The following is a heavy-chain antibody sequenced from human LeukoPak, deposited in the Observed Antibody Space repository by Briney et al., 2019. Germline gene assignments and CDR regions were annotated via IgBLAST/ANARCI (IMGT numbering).Heavy chain of an antibody. V-gene: IGHV1-58*01. CDR3: ATGYSYGSSTTIDAFDI. J-gene: IGHJ3*02. CDR1: GFTFTSSA. CDR2: IVVGSGNT. D-gene: IGHD5-18*01. Sequence: ASVKVSCKASGFTFTSSAVQWVRQARGQRLEWIGWIVVGSGNTNYAQKFQERVTITRDMSTSTAYMELSSLRSEDTAVYYCATGYSYGSSTTIDAFDIWGQGTMVTVSS.